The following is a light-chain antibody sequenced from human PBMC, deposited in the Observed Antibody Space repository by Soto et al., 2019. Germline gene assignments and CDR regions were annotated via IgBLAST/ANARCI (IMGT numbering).Light chain of an antibody. J-gene: IGKJ2*01. Sequence: EVVLTQSPGTLSLSPGERATLSCRASQSVSSSYLAWYQQKPGQAPRLLIYGASNRVTGIPDRFSGSGSGTDFTLTVSRLEPEDFAVYYCHQYGSSPGTFGQGTKLEIK. V-gene: IGKV3-20*01. CDR3: HQYGSSPGT. CDR2: GAS. CDR1: QSVSSSY.